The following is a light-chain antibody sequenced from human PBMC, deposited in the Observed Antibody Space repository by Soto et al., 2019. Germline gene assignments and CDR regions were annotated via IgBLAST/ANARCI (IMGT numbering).Light chain of an antibody. V-gene: IGKV2-24*01. J-gene: IGKJ1*01. Sequence: DIVLTQSPLSLPVTLGQPASLSCRSSESLLHSGGNTYLSWLHQRPGQPPRLLIYQISERLSGVPDRFSGSGSGTVFTLTISSLQSDDFAVYYCQQYLDWPRTFGQGTKVDIK. CDR1: ESLLHSGGNTY. CDR3: QQYLDWPRT. CDR2: QIS.